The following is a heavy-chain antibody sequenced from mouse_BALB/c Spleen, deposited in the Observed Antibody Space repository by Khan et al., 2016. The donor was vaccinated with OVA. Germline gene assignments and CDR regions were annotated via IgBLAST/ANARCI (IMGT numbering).Heavy chain of an antibody. V-gene: IGHV2-6-7*01. Sequence: QVQLKESGPGLVAPSQSLSITCTVSGFSLTGYGVNWVRQPPGKGLEWLGMIWGDGSKDYNSALKSRLSIKKENSKSQVCLKMNSLQIDDTARYYCARELRLGGFAYWGQGTLVTVSA. D-gene: IGHD1-2*01. CDR1: GFSLTGYG. J-gene: IGHJ3*01. CDR2: IWGDGSK. CDR3: ARELRLGGFAY.